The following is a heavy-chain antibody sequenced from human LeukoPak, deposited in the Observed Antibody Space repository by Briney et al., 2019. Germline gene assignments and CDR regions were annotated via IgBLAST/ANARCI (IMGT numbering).Heavy chain of an antibody. CDR2: IYYSGST. CDR1: GGSISSGGYY. V-gene: IGHV4-31*03. D-gene: IGHD3-22*01. J-gene: IGHJ4*02. Sequence: SQTLSLTCTVSGGSISSGGYYWSWIRQHPGKGLGWIGYIYYSGSTYYNPSLKSRVTISVDTSKNQFSLKLSSVTAADTAVYYCARGYYYDSSGYPPLLGPAWDWGQGTLVTVSS. CDR3: ARGYYYDSSGYPPLLGPAWD.